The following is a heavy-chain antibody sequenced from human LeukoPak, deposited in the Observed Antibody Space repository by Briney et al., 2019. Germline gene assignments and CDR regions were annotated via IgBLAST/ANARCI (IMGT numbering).Heavy chain of an antibody. CDR3: ARGYFDWLYDDAFDI. CDR1: GYTFSSYD. V-gene: IGHV1-8*01. Sequence: ASVKVSCKASGYTFSSYDINWVRQATGQGLEWMGWMNPHSGNTGYAQKFQGRVTMTRNTSIRTAYMKLSSLRSEDTAVYYCARGYFDWLYDDAFDIWGQGTMVTVSS. J-gene: IGHJ3*02. CDR2: MNPHSGNT. D-gene: IGHD3-9*01.